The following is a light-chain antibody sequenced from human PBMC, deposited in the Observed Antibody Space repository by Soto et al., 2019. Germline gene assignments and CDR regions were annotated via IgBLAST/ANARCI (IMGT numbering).Light chain of an antibody. CDR3: SSYTCSSVV. J-gene: IGLJ2*01. CDR1: SSDVGGYNY. V-gene: IGLV2-14*01. Sequence: QSALTQPASVSGSPGQSITISCTGTSSDVGGYNYVSWYQQHPGKAPKLMIYDVSNRPSGVSNRFSGSKSGNTASLTISGLQAEYEADYYCSSYTCSSVVFGGGTKLTVL. CDR2: DVS.